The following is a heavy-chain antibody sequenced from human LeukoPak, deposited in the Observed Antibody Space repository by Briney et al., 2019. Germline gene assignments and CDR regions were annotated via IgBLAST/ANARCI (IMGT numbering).Heavy chain of an antibody. CDR1: GIAFSSYA. Sequence: PGGSLRLSCAASGIAFSSYAMSWVRQAPGKGLEWVSTIVDTGDGTFYADSVRGRFTISRDSSKNTLYLQMNSLRADDTAVYYCAKERGHPLPNYHMDVWGKGTTVTVSS. CDR3: AKERGHPLPNYHMDV. CDR2: IVDTGDGT. V-gene: IGHV3-23*01. J-gene: IGHJ6*03. D-gene: IGHD4/OR15-4a*01.